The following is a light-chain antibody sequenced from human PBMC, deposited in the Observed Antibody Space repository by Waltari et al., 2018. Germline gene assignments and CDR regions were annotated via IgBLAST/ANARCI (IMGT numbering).Light chain of an antibody. CDR3: QQYASSPGT. CDR1: QTIGSRA. CDR2: GSS. V-gene: IGKV3-20*01. J-gene: IGKJ2*01. Sequence: EIVLTQSPGTLSLSPGERATLSCKASQTIGSRALAWYQQKPGQSPRLLIHGSSARAAATPDRFSGSGSGTDFTLTISRLEPEDFAVYYCQQYASSPGTFGQGTKLEIK.